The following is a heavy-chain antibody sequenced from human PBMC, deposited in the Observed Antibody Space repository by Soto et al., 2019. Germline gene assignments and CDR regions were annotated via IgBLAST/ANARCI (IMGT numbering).Heavy chain of an antibody. D-gene: IGHD4-4*01. CDR1: GYSFTSYW. Sequence: GESLKISCTGSGYSFTSYWIGWVRQMPEKDREWMGIVYPGDSDTRYSPSFQGQVTVSADKSISTAYLQWSSLKASDTAMYYCARYAESEIATVPFDYWGQGTLVTVSS. CDR2: VYPGDSDT. J-gene: IGHJ4*02. CDR3: ARYAESEIATVPFDY. V-gene: IGHV5-51*01.